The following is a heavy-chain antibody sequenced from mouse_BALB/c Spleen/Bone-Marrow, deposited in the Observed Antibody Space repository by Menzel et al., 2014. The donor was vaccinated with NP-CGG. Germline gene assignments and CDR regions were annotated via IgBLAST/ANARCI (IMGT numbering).Heavy chain of an antibody. D-gene: IGHD1-1*01. CDR1: GFNIKDTY. J-gene: IGHJ3*01. CDR3: ARDYGLTAWFAY. Sequence: EVKLMESGAELVKPGASVKLSYTASGFNIKDTYIRWVKQRPEQGLEWIGGIDPANGNTKYDPKFQGKATITADTSSNTAYLQLSSLTSEDTAVYYCARDYGLTAWFAYWDQGTLVTVSA. V-gene: IGHV14-3*02. CDR2: IDPANGNT.